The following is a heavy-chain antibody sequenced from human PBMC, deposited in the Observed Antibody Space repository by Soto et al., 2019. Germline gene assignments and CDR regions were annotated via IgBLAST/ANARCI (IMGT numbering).Heavy chain of an antibody. Sequence: QVQLQESGPGLVKPSQTLSLTCTVSGDSISSGGYYWSWIRQHPGKGLEWIGYIYYSGSTYYNPSLKSRLTLSVDTSNNQFSLKLSSVTAADTAVYFCARGGGSSVGIHDLWGQGTLVTVCS. D-gene: IGHD2-15*01. CDR3: ARGGGSSVGIHDL. CDR1: GDSISSGGYY. V-gene: IGHV4-31*03. J-gene: IGHJ5*02. CDR2: IYYSGST.